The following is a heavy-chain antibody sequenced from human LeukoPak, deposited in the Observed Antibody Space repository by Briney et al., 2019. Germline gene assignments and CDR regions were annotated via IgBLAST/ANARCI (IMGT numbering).Heavy chain of an antibody. CDR1: GGSISSYY. CDR3: ARQGYDILTGYIDAFDI. CDR2: ISYSGST. V-gene: IGHV4-59*08. J-gene: IGHJ3*02. D-gene: IGHD3-9*01. Sequence: FETLCLTCTVSGGSISSYYWSWIRQPPGKGLEWIGYISYSGSTNYNPSLTSRVTISIDTSKNQFSLKLRSVTAADTAIYYCARQGYDILTGYIDAFDIRGQGTIVPVSS.